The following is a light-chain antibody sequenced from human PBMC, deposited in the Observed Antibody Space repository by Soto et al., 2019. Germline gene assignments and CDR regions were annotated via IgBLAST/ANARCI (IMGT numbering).Light chain of an antibody. Sequence: QSALTQPASVSGSPGQSITISCTGTFSDVGGYNFVSWYQQYPGKAPKLMICDVSNRPSGVSNRFSGSKSGNTASLTISGLQAEDEADYYCSSFTGSNYVFGTGTKLTVL. CDR1: FSDVGGYNF. J-gene: IGLJ1*01. CDR3: SSFTGSNYV. CDR2: DVS. V-gene: IGLV2-14*03.